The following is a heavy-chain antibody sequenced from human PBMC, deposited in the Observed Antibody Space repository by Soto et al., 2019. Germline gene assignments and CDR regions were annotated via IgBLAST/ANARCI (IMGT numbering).Heavy chain of an antibody. V-gene: IGHV4-31*03. D-gene: IGHD3-22*01. J-gene: IGHJ4*02. Sequence: PSETLSLTCTVSGGSISSGGYYWSWIRQHPGKGLEWIGYIYYSGSTYYNPSLKSRVTISVDTSKNQFSLKLSSVTAADTAVYYCARGPRASGYYPGFFDYWGQGTLVTVSS. CDR3: ARGPRASGYYPGFFDY. CDR2: IYYSGST. CDR1: GGSISSGGYY.